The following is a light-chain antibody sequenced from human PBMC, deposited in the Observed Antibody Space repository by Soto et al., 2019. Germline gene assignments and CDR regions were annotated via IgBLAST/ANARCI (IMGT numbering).Light chain of an antibody. CDR3: QQYGSSPPWT. CDR2: GVS. Sequence: IVLTQSPGTLSLSPGERATLSCRASQSVSSSYLAWYQQKPGQAPRLLMYGVSTRATGIPDRFSGSGSGTDFTLTISRLEPEDFAVYYCQQYGSSPPWTFGQGTKVEIK. V-gene: IGKV3-20*01. CDR1: QSVSSSY. J-gene: IGKJ1*01.